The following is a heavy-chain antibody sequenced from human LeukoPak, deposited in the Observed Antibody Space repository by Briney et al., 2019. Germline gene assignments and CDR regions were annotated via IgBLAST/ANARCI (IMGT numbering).Heavy chain of an antibody. D-gene: IGHD5-18*01. CDR1: GYTFTSYA. V-gene: IGHV1-3*01. CDR2: INAGNGNT. Sequence: ASVKVSCKASGYTFTSYAMHWVRQAPGQRLEWMGWINAGNGNTKYSQKFQGRVTITRDTSASTAYMELSSLRSEDTAVYYCARADAREYSDGPAKSPKFDYWGQGTLVTVSS. J-gene: IGHJ4*02. CDR3: ARADAREYSDGPAKSPKFDY.